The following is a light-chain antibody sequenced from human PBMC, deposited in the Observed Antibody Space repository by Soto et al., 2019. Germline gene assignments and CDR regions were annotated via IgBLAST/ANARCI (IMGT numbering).Light chain of an antibody. J-gene: IGLJ3*02. Sequence: QAVVTQEPSLTVSPGGTVTLTCGSGTGSVTTSHYPTWVQQKPGQPPRTLFYSTSNRQSWTPARFSASVRVGKAALTLSGVRPEDEADYYCLLYFDGVGVFGGGTKLTVL. CDR3: LLYFDGVGV. CDR2: STS. CDR1: TGSVTTSHY. V-gene: IGLV7-43*01.